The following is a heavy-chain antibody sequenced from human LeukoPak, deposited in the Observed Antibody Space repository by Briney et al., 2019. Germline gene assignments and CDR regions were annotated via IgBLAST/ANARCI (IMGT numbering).Heavy chain of an antibody. CDR3: AKNEEGVYAFDI. CDR2: ISYDGSNK. D-gene: IGHD3-10*01. Sequence: GGPLRLSYVASGFTVSCYSMNWVRQAPGKGLEWVAVISYDGSNKYYADSVKGRFTISRDNSRNTLYLQMNSLRAEDTAVYFCAKNEEGVYAFDIWGQGTMVTVSS. V-gene: IGHV3-30*18. CDR1: GFTVSCYS. J-gene: IGHJ3*02.